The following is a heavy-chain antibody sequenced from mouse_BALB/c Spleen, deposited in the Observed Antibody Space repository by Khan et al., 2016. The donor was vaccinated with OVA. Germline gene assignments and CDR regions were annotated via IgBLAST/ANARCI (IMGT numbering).Heavy chain of an antibody. Sequence: EVELVESGGGLVQPGGSRKLSCAASGFTFSDYGMAWVRQAPGKGHEWVAFVSALAYTIYYAETVSCRFTISRANAKKILYLEMSSRRSEDTAMYYCVRGGGTAPFAYWGLGTLVTVSA. D-gene: IGHD1-2*01. J-gene: IGHJ3*01. V-gene: IGHV5-15*02. CDR3: VRGGGTAPFAY. CDR2: VSALAYTI. CDR1: GFTFSDYG.